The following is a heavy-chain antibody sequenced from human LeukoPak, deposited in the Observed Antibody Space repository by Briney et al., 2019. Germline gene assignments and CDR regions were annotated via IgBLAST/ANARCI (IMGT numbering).Heavy chain of an antibody. V-gene: IGHV1-2*02. CDR2: XXXXSGGT. Sequence: ASVKVSCKASGYTFTGYYMHWVRQAPGQGLEWMXXXXXXSGGTNYAQKFQGRVTMIRDTSISTAYMELSSLRSDDTAVYYCARDLEGYCSGGTCYFDYWGQGTLVAVSS. J-gene: IGHJ4*02. CDR1: GYTFTGYY. D-gene: IGHD2-15*01. CDR3: ARDLEGYCSGGTCYFDY.